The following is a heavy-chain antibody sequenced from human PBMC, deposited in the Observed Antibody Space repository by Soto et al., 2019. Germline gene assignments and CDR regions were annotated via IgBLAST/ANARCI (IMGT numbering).Heavy chain of an antibody. CDR3: ARAEYCSSTSCRSRYFDY. D-gene: IGHD2-2*01. V-gene: IGHV1-69*01. CDR2: IIPIFGTA. CDR1: GGTFSSYA. Sequence: QVQLVQSGAEVKKPGSSVKVSCKASGGTFSSYAISWVRQAPGQGLEWMGGIIPIFGTANYAQKFQGRVTITADESTSKAYMELSSLSSEDTAVYYCARAEYCSSTSCRSRYFDYWGQGTLVTVSS. J-gene: IGHJ4*02.